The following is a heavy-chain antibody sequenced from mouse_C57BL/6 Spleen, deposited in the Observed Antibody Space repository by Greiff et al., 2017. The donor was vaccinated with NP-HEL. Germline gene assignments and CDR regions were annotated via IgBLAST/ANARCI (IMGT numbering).Heavy chain of an antibody. Sequence: EVQGVESGGDLVKPGGSLKLSCAASGFTFSSYGMSWVRQTPDKRLEWVATISSGGSYTYYPDSVKGRFPISRDNAKNTLYLQMSSLKSEDTAMYYCASLGDYSNDYYAMDYWGQGTSVTVSS. CDR1: GFTFSSYG. V-gene: IGHV5-6*01. D-gene: IGHD2-5*01. J-gene: IGHJ4*01. CDR3: ASLGDYSNDYYAMDY. CDR2: ISSGGSYT.